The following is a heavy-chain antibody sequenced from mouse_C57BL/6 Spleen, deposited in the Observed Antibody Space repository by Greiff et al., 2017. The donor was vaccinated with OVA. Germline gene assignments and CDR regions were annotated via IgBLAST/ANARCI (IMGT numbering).Heavy chain of an antibody. CDR1: GYTFTSYW. CDR3: AGEGNYGGYFDV. CDR2: IYPSDSET. D-gene: IGHD2-1*01. V-gene: IGHV1-61*01. Sequence: QVQLQQPGAELVRPGSSVKLSCKASGYTFTSYWMDWVKQRPGQGLEWIGNIYPSDSETHYNQKFKDKATLTVDKSSSTAYMQLSSLTSEDSAVYYCAGEGNYGGYFDVWGTGTTVTVSS. J-gene: IGHJ1*03.